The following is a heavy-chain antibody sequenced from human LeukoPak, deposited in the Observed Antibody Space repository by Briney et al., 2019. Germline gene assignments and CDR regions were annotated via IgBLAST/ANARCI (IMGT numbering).Heavy chain of an antibody. Sequence: PSETLSLTCTVSVGSISRGNYYWVWIRQPPGKGLEWTGNIHSGGSTYYNPSLKSRVTISVDTSKNQFSLKVNSVTAADSAMYYCARRRGVSSSIDYWGQGTLVTVSS. CDR1: VGSISRGNYY. V-gene: IGHV4-39*07. CDR2: IHSGGST. D-gene: IGHD3-3*01. CDR3: ARRRGVSSSIDY. J-gene: IGHJ4*02.